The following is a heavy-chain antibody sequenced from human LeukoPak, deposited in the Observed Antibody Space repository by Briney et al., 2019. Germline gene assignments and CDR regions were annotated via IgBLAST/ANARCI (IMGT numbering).Heavy chain of an antibody. J-gene: IGHJ4*02. Sequence: GASVKVSCKASGYTFTGYYMHWVRQAPGQGLEWMGWISPNSGGTNYAQKFQGRVTMTRDTSISTAYMELSRLRSDDTAVYYCARGAPLYCSSTSCFTFDYWGQGTLVTVSS. CDR3: ARGAPLYCSSTSCFTFDY. D-gene: IGHD2-2*01. V-gene: IGHV1-2*02. CDR1: GYTFTGYY. CDR2: ISPNSGGT.